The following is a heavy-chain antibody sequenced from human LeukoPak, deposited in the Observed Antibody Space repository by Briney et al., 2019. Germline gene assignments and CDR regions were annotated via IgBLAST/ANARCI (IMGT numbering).Heavy chain of an antibody. Sequence: GGSLRLSCAASGFTFSNAWMSWVRQAPGKGLEWVGRIKSKTDGGTTDYAAPVKGRFTISRDDSKNTLYLQMNSLKTEDTAVYYCTTKAGYQLIPDSDYYGMDVWGQGTTVTVSS. J-gene: IGHJ6*02. CDR1: GFTFSNAW. CDR3: TTKAGYQLIPDSDYYGMDV. CDR2: IKSKTDGGTT. V-gene: IGHV3-15*01. D-gene: IGHD2-2*01.